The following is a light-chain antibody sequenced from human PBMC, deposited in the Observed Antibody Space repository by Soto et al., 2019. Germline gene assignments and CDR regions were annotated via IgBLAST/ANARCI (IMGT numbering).Light chain of an antibody. J-gene: IGLJ3*02. CDR3: CSYAGSYTPNWV. CDR1: SSDVGGYNY. CDR2: DVS. V-gene: IGLV2-11*01. Sequence: QSALTQPRSVSGSPGQSVTISCTGTSSDVGGYNYVSWYQQHPGKAPKLMIYDVSKRTSGFPDRFSGSKSGNTASLTISGLQAEDEADYYCCSYAGSYTPNWVFGGGTKLTVL.